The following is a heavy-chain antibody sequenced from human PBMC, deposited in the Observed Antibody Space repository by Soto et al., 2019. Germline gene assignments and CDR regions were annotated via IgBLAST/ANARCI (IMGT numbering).Heavy chain of an antibody. D-gene: IGHD2-2*01. CDR3: ARDGGCSSTSCYDLVWGPYYGMDV. V-gene: IGHV3-30-3*01. J-gene: IGHJ6*02. CDR1: GFTFSSYA. Sequence: GGSLRLSCAASGFTFSSYAMHWVRQAPGKGLEWVAVISYDGSNKYYADSVKGRFTISRDNSKNTLYLQMNSLRAEDTAVYYCARDGGCSSTSCYDLVWGPYYGMDVWGQGTTVTVSS. CDR2: ISYDGSNK.